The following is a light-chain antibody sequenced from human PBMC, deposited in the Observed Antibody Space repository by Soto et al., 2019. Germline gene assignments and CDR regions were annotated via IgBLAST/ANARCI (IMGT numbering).Light chain of an antibody. J-gene: IGLJ1*01. CDR3: SSYAGSNNYV. V-gene: IGLV2-8*01. CDR1: SSDVGAYTY. Sequence: QSALTQPPSASGSPGQSVTISCTGTSSDVGAYTYVSWYQQHPGKAPKLMICGVTERPSGVPDRFSGSKSGNTASLTVSGLQTKDEAYYYCSSYAGSNNYVFGTGTKVTVL. CDR2: GVT.